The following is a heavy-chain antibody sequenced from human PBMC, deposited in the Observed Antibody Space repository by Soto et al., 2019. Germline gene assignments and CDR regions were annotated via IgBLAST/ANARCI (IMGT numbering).Heavy chain of an antibody. D-gene: IGHD3-10*01. V-gene: IGHV3-53*01. CDR2: IYRGGDT. CDR1: GFTVSYNS. CDR3: ARGMYGSGSYYIGDAFDM. J-gene: IGHJ3*02. Sequence: PGGSLRLSCAVSGFTVSYNSMNWVRQAPGKGLEWVSVIYRGGDTFYADSVKGRFTISRDNSKNTLYLQMNSLRAEGTAVYYCARGMYGSGSYYIGDAFDMWGQGTMVTVSS.